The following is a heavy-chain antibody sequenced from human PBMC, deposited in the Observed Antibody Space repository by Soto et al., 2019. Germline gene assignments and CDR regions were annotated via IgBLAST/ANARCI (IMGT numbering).Heavy chain of an antibody. D-gene: IGHD1-26*01. Sequence: EVPLLESGGGLVQPGGSLRLSCAASGFTFSSYAMSWVRQAPGKGLEWVSAISGSGGSTYYADSVKGRFTISRDNSKNTLYLQMNSLRAEETAVYYCAKEGDSPGTRGDYDGMDVWGQGTTVTVSS. CDR2: ISGSGGST. V-gene: IGHV3-23*01. CDR3: AKEGDSPGTRGDYDGMDV. CDR1: GFTFSSYA. J-gene: IGHJ6*02.